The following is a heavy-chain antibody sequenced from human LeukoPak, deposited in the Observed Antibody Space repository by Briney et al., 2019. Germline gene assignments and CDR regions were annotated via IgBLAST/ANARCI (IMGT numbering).Heavy chain of an antibody. V-gene: IGHV1-18*01. CDR3: ARVPWDYYDSSGYTYFDY. D-gene: IGHD3-22*01. CDR1: GYTFTSYG. CDR2: ISAYNGNT. J-gene: IGHJ4*02. Sequence: GASVKVSCKASGYTFTSYGISWVRQAPGQGLEWMGWISAYNGNTNYAQKLQGRVTMTTDTSTSTAYMELRSLRSDDTAVYYCARVPWDYYDSSGYTYFDYWGQGTLVTVFS.